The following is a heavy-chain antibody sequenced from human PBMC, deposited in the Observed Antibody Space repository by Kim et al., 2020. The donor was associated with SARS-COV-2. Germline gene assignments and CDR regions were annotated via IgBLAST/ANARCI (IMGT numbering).Heavy chain of an antibody. CDR3: ARGLEGATPFDY. CDR1: GFTFSDYY. Sequence: GGSLRLSCAASGFTFSDYYMSWIRQAPGKGLEWVSYISSSSSYTNYADSVKGRFTISRDNAKNSLYLQMNSLRAEDTAVYYCARGLEGATPFDYWGQGTLVTVSS. J-gene: IGHJ4*02. CDR2: ISSSSSYT. D-gene: IGHD1-26*01. V-gene: IGHV3-11*06.